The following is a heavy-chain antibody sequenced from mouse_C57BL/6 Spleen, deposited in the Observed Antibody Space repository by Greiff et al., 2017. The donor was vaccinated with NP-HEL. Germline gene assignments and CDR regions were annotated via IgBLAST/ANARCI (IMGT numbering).Heavy chain of an antibody. D-gene: IGHD4-1*01. CDR2: ISSGGDYI. Sequence: EVKLVESGEGLVKPGGSLKLSCAASGFTFSSYAMSWVRQTPEKRLEWVAYISSGGDYIYYADTVKGRFTISRDNARNTLYLQMSSLKSEDTAMYYCTRASNWDAMDYWGQGTSVTVSS. V-gene: IGHV5-9-1*02. CDR3: TRASNWDAMDY. CDR1: GFTFSSYA. J-gene: IGHJ4*01.